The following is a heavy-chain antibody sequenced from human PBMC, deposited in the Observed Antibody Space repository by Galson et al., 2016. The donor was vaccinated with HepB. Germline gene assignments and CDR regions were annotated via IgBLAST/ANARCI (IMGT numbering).Heavy chain of an antibody. D-gene: IGHD3-9*01. CDR2: IYYSGST. Sequence: TLSLTCTVSGGSVSSADHYWNWIRQRPGKGLEWIGYIYYSGSTYYNPSLPSRLSMSVDTSKSQFSLKLSSVTAADTGIYYCTRVDRFYDISTGFNYYHRDVWGQGTTVTVSS. V-gene: IGHV4-31*03. CDR3: TRVDRFYDISTGFNYYHRDV. CDR1: GGSVSSADHY. J-gene: IGHJ6*02.